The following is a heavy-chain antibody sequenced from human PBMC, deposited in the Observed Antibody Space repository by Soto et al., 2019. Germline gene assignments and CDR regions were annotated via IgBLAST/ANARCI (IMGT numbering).Heavy chain of an antibody. CDR3: ARVTLKAGNWFDP. CDR1: GYTFTDYV. CDR2: INPHSRGT. Sequence: ASVKVSCKASGYTFTDYVIHWVRQAPGQGFEWMGWINPHSRGTNYAQKFQGRATMTRDTSNSTAYMELRGLRSDDTAVYYCARVTLKAGNWFDPWGQATLVTVSS. V-gene: IGHV1-2*02. J-gene: IGHJ5*02.